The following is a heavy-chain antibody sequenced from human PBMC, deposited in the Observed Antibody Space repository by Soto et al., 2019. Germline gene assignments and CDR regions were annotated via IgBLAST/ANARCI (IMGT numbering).Heavy chain of an antibody. CDR3: VRQPLANLALYGMDV. V-gene: IGHV6-1*01. CDR1: GDSVSANNAA. Sequence: SQTLSLTCAISGDSVSANNAAWNWIRQSPSRGLEWLGRTYFRSKWNHDYAESVKSRLTITPDTTNNQISLQLNSVIPEDAAVYYCVRQPLANLALYGMDVWGQGTTVTVSS. CDR2: TYFRSKWNH. D-gene: IGHD6-6*01. J-gene: IGHJ6*02.